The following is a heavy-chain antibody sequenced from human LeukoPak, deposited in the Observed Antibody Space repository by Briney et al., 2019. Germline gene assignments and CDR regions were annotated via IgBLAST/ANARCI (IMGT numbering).Heavy chain of an antibody. Sequence: ASVKVSCKASGYTFTDYYIHWARQAPGQGLEWMGWINPNSGGTNYAQKFQGRVTMTRDTSISTAYMELSRLRSDDTAVYYCAREATVTTAWGYWGQGTLVTVSS. D-gene: IGHD4-17*01. CDR1: GYTFTDYY. CDR2: INPNSGGT. V-gene: IGHV1-2*02. J-gene: IGHJ4*02. CDR3: AREATVTTAWGY.